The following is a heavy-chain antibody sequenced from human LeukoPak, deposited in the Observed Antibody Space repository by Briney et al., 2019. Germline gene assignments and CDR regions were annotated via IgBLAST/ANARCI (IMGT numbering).Heavy chain of an antibody. CDR3: ARDIGLRGWFDP. Sequence: SETLSLTCTVSGGSISSYYWSWIRQAPGKGLEWIGYIYYSGSTNYNPSLKSRVTISVDTSKNQFSLKLSSVTAADTAVYYCARDIGLRGWFDPWGQGALVTVSS. CDR2: IYYSGST. J-gene: IGHJ5*02. D-gene: IGHD1-26*01. CDR1: GGSISSYY. V-gene: IGHV4-59*01.